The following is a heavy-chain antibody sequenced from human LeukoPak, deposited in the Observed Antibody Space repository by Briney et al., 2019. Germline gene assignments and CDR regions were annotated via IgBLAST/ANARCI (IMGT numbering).Heavy chain of an antibody. J-gene: IGHJ4*02. CDR1: GGSIDITNY. CDR3: TREDRPYCPFAY. Sequence: SSETLSLTCGVSGGSIDITNYWSWVRHAPGKGLEWIGEIAHDGTTNYNPSLRSRVAMSFDRANNQFSLSLTSVTAADTAVYYCTREDRPYCPFAYWGQGVLVTVSS. D-gene: IGHD1-26*01. V-gene: IGHV4-4*02. CDR2: IAHDGTT.